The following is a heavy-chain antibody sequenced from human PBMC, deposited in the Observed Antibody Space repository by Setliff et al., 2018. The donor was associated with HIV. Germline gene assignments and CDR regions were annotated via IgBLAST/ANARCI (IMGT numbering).Heavy chain of an antibody. Sequence: PSQTLSLTCAIAAGDRVSNNKAAWNWIRQSPSRGLEWLGRTYYKSKWYHDYEVSVESRISITPDTSKNQFYLHLNSVTPDDTAVYYCAGGTWFDGLDSWSQGSLVTVSS. J-gene: IGHJ4*02. D-gene: IGHD3-9*01. CDR3: AGGTWFDGLDS. V-gene: IGHV6-1*01. CDR2: TYYKSKWYH. CDR1: AGDRVSNNKAA.